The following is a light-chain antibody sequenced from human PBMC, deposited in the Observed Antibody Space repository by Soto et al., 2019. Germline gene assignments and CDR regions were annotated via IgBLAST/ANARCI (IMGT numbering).Light chain of an antibody. V-gene: IGKV3-20*01. CDR1: QSVSST. CDR2: GAS. J-gene: IGKJ1*01. Sequence: EIVLTQSPATLSLSPGEGATLSCRASQSVSSTLAWYQHKPGQAPRLLIYGASSRATAVPDSVSGSGSGPAFTLTISRLEHEDFAVYFCQHYGSSRTFGQGTKVDIK. CDR3: QHYGSSRT.